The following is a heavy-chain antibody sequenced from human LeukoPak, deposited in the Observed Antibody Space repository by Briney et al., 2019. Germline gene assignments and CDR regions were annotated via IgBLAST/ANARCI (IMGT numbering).Heavy chain of an antibody. D-gene: IGHD1-26*01. CDR3: ARSPVGATDRTVGAFDI. CDR1: GGTFSSYA. Sequence: SVKVSCKASGGTFSSYAISWVRQAPGQGLEWTGGIIPIFGTANYAQKFQGRVTITADESTSTAYMELSSLRSEDTAVYYCARSPVGATDRTVGAFDIWGQGTMVTVSS. CDR2: IIPIFGTA. V-gene: IGHV1-69*13. J-gene: IGHJ3*02.